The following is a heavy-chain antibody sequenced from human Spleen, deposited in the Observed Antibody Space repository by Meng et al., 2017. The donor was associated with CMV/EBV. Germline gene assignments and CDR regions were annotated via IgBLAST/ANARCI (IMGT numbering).Heavy chain of an antibody. J-gene: IGHJ4*02. CDR2: INPNSGGT. Sequence: ASGYTFTGYYMHWVRQAPGQGLEWMGWINPNSGGTNYAQKFQGRVTMTRDTSISTAYMELGRLRSDDTAVYYCARTHYDSSGYSLDYWGQGTLVTVSS. CDR3: ARTHYDSSGYSLDY. CDR1: GYTFTGYY. D-gene: IGHD3-22*01. V-gene: IGHV1-2*02.